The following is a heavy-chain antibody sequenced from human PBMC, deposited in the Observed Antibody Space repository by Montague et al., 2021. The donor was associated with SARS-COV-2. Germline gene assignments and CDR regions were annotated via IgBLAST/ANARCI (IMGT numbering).Heavy chain of an antibody. J-gene: IGHJ4*02. CDR3: ARDLNEYSSSGGFDY. Sequence: SETLSLTCTVSGYSISSGYYWGWIRQPPGKVLEWIGSIYHSGSTYYNPSLKSRVTISVDTSKNQFSLKLSSVTAADTAVYYCARDLNEYSSSGGFDYWGQGTLVTASS. CDR2: IYHSGST. V-gene: IGHV4-38-2*02. CDR1: GYSISSGYY. D-gene: IGHD6-6*01.